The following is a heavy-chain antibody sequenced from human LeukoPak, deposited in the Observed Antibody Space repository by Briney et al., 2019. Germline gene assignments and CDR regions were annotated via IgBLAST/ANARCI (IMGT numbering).Heavy chain of an antibody. CDR3: ARTLNYYYYAMDV. V-gene: IGHV3-21*01. CDR1: GFTFSSYE. J-gene: IGHJ6*02. CDR2: ISSSSSYI. Sequence: GGSLRLSCAASGFTFSSYEMNWVRQAPGKGLEWVSSISSSSSYIYYADSVKGRFTISRDDAKNSLYLQMNSLRAEDTAVYYCARTLNYYYYAMDVWGQGTTVTVSS.